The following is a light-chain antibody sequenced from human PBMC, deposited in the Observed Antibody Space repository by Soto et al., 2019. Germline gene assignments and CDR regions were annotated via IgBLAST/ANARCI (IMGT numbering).Light chain of an antibody. V-gene: IGKV3-20*01. CDR1: QSFSSSY. Sequence: EIVLTQSPGTLSLSPGERATLSCRASQSFSSSYLAWYQQKPGQAPRLLIYGASSRATGIPDRFSGSGSGTEFTLTISSLEPEEFAVYYCQHYGSALFTFGPGTKVDVK. J-gene: IGKJ3*01. CDR2: GAS. CDR3: QHYGSALFT.